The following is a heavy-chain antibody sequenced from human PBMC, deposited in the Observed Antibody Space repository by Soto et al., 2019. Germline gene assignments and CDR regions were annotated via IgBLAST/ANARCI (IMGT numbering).Heavy chain of an antibody. CDR2: ISSSGSTI. J-gene: IGHJ3*02. V-gene: IGHV3-11*01. CDR3: ASFYGSGTREQETGAFDI. Sequence: GGSLRLSCAASGFTFSDYYMSWIRQAPGKGLEWVSYISSSGSTIYYADSVKGRFTISRDNAKNSLYLQMNSLRAEDTAVYYCASFYGSGTREQETGAFDIWGQGTMVTVSS. CDR1: GFTFSDYY. D-gene: IGHD3-10*01.